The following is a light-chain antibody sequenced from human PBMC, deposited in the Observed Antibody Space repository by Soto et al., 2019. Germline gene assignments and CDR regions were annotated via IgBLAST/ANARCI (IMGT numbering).Light chain of an antibody. V-gene: IGKV3D-15*01. Sequence: EIVLTQSPATLSVSPWNRATLSCRASQSVTINLAWYQQRPGQAPRLLIYGASSRAIGIPDRFSGGGSGAEYTLTISSLQSEHFAVYYCQQYDKWPRTFGQGTKVDIK. CDR2: GAS. CDR1: QSVTIN. CDR3: QQYDKWPRT. J-gene: IGKJ1*01.